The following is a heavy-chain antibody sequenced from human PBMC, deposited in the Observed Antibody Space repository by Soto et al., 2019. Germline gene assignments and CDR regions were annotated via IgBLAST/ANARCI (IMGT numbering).Heavy chain of an antibody. CDR3: ARPNIAGVVTNAFDI. J-gene: IGHJ3*02. Sequence: GGSLRLSCAASGLTFSSYGMHWVRQAPSKGLEWVAVIWYDGSNKYYADSVKGRFTISRDNSKNTLYLQMNSLRAEDTAVYYCARPNIAGVVTNAFDIWGQGTMVTVSS. V-gene: IGHV3-33*01. D-gene: IGHD6-13*01. CDR1: GLTFSSYG. CDR2: IWYDGSNK.